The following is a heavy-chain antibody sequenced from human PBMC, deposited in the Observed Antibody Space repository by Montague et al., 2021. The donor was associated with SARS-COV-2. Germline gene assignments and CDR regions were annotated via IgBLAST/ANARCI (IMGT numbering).Heavy chain of an antibody. D-gene: IGHD1-26*01. CDR1: GYSINSSSYY. CDR2: YHSSGIT. J-gene: IGHJ4*02. Sequence: SETLSLTCTVSGYSINSSSYYSGWLRHPPKKLLEWIRSYHSSGITYYHPSNKRRITISVDTTKNQCSLKLTSVTAADTAEYYCARQEAGIVGATAFDYWGQGTLVTVSS. V-gene: IGHV4-39*01. CDR3: ARQEAGIVGATAFDY.